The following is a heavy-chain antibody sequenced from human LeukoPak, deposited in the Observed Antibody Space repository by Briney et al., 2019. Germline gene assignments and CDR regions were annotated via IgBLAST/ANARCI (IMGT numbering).Heavy chain of an antibody. D-gene: IGHD7-27*01. Sequence: GASVKVSCKASGYTFTSYYMHWVRQVPGQGLEWMGIINPGRGNTNYAQNFHGRVTLTRDTSTSTIYMELGSLRSEDAAVYYCARDRDWGSSDPFDYWGQGTLVTVSS. CDR3: ARDRDWGSSDPFDY. CDR1: GYTFTSYY. V-gene: IGHV1-46*01. J-gene: IGHJ4*02. CDR2: INPGRGNT.